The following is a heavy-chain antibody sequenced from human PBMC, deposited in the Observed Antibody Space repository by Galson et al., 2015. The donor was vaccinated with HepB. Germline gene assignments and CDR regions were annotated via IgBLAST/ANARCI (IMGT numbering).Heavy chain of an antibody. CDR1: GFTFGDYA. CDR2: IRSKAYGGTT. V-gene: IGHV3-49*04. Sequence: SLRLSCAASGFTFGDYAMSWVRQAPGKGLEWVGFIRSKAYGGTTEYAASVKGRFTISRDDSKSIAYLQMNSLKTEDTAVYYCTREAIQLWFYDYLSRNYWYFDLWGRGTLVTVSS. D-gene: IGHD5-18*01. CDR3: TREAIQLWFYDYLSRNYWYFDL. J-gene: IGHJ2*01.